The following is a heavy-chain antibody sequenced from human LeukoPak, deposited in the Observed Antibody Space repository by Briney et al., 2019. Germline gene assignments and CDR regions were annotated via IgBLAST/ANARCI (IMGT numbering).Heavy chain of an antibody. Sequence: GGSLRLSCAASGFTFSDYYMSWIRQAPGKGLEWVSYISTSGTVIYYADSVKGRLTMSRDNANNSLSLHMNSLRAEDTAVYYCATFGENRYFDFWGLGALVTVSS. CDR3: ATFGENRYFDF. J-gene: IGHJ4*02. CDR2: ISTSGTVI. V-gene: IGHV3-11*01. D-gene: IGHD3-10*01. CDR1: GFTFSDYY.